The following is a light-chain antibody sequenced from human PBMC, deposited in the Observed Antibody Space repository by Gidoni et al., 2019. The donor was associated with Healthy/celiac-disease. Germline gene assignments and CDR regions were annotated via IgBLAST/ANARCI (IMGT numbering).Light chain of an antibody. J-gene: IGKJ2*01. CDR1: QSVSSSY. CDR2: GAA. Sequence: EIVLTQSPGTLSFSPGERATLSCSASQSVSSSYLACYQQKPGQAPRRLIYGAASRATGIPYRLSGSGCGTDYTLTISRLEPEDYAVYYCQQYGSSPPYTFGQGTKLEIK. V-gene: IGKV3-20*01. CDR3: QQYGSSPPYT.